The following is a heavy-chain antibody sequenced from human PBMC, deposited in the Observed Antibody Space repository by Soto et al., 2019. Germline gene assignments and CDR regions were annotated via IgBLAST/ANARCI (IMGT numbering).Heavy chain of an antibody. J-gene: IGHJ6*02. CDR1: GYSFTTYW. CDR2: THPGESQT. Sequence: GESLKISCHASGYSFTTYWIAWVRQKPGKGLEWMGITHPGESQTRYSPSFQGQVTTSFDRSTSTAYLQWSSLKASDTAIYYCARHENYYYAYYGMDVWGQGTTVTVSS. CDR3: ARHENYYYAYYGMDV. V-gene: IGHV5-51*01.